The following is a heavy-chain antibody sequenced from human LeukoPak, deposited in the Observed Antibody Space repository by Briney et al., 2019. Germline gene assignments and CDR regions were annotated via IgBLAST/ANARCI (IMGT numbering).Heavy chain of an antibody. CDR1: GFTFSSYA. CDR2: ISSNGGST. J-gene: IGHJ5*02. V-gene: IGHV3-64*01. Sequence: GGSLRLSCAASGFTFSSYAMHWVRQAPGKGQEYVSAISSNGGSTYYANSVKGRFTISRDNSKNTLYLQMGSLRAEDMAVYYCARDRRRYGFDPWGQGTLVTVSS. CDR3: ARDRRRYGFDP. D-gene: IGHD3-9*01.